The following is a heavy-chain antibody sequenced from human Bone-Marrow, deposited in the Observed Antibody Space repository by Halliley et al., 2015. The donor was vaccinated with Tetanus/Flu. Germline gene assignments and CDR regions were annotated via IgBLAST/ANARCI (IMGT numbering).Heavy chain of an antibody. Sequence: TLSLTCSVSGASMFPYYWSWTRQPPGKGLEWIGYIYYSGNTNYNPSLKTRVTLSVDTSKKQFSLKLTSVTAADTAVYYCARHCSGNSCYTDAFDIWGQGTVVTVSS. CDR3: ARHCSGNSCYTDAFDI. J-gene: IGHJ3*02. V-gene: IGHV4-59*08. CDR2: IYYSGNT. CDR1: GASMFPYY. D-gene: IGHD2-15*01.